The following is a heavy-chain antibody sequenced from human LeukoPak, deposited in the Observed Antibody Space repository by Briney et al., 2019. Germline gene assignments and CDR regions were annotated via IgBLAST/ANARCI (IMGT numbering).Heavy chain of an antibody. CDR3: ARRVGYCSSTSCLGYNWFDP. V-gene: IGHV4-39*01. J-gene: IGHJ5*02. Sequence: SETLSLTCTVPGGSISSSSYYWGWIRQPPGKGLEWIGRIYYSGSTYYNPSLKSRVTISVDTSKNQFSLKLSSVTAADTAVYYCARRVGYCSSTSCLGYNWFDPWGQGTLVTVSS. D-gene: IGHD2-2*01. CDR2: IYYSGST. CDR1: GGSISSSSYY.